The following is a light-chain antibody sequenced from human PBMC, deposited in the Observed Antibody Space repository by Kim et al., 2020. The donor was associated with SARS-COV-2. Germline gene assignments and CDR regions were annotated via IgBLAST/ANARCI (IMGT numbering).Light chain of an antibody. V-gene: IGKV3-20*01. CDR1: QSVTMNS. CDR3: QQYDGSRT. CDR2: GVS. Sequence: LSPGERATLSDRDSQSVTMNSLAGYQKKPGQAPRLLIYGVSIRATGIPDRFSGSGSGTDFTLTISRLEPEDSAVYFCQQYDGSRTFGQGTKVDIK. J-gene: IGKJ1*01.